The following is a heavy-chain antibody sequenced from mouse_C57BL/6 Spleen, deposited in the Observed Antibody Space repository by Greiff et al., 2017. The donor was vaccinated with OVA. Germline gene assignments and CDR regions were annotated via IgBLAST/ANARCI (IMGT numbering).Heavy chain of an antibody. CDR1: GYAFSSSW. J-gene: IGHJ2*01. CDR2: IYPGDGDT. Sequence: VQLQQSGPELVKPGASVKLSCKASGYAFSSSWMNWVKQRPGQGLEWIGRIYPGDGDTNYNGKFKGKATLTADKSSSTAYMQLSSLTSEDSAVYFCARRTLYYDYDGFDYWGQGTTLTVSS. D-gene: IGHD2-4*01. V-gene: IGHV1-82*01. CDR3: ARRTLYYDYDGFDY.